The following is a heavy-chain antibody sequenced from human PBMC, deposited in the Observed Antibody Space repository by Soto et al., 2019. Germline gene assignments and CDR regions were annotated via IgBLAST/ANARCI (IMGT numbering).Heavy chain of an antibody. CDR2: ISAYNGNT. CDR1: GYTFTSYG. D-gene: IGHD3-22*01. Sequence: QVPLVQSGAEVKKPGASVKVSCKASGYTFTSYGISWVRQAPGPGLEWMGWISAYNGNTNYAQKLQGRVTMTTDTSTSTAYMELRSLRSDDTAVYYCARVAMIVVVITGVCDYWGQGTLVTVSS. CDR3: ARVAMIVVVITGVCDY. V-gene: IGHV1-18*01. J-gene: IGHJ4*02.